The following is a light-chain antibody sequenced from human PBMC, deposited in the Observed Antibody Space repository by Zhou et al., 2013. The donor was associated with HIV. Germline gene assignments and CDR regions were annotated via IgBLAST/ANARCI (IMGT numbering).Light chain of an antibody. Sequence: DIQVTQSPSSLSASVGDRVTITCRASQSISSSLNWYQQRPGKAPKLLIYAASSLQSGVPSRFSGSGSGTDFTLTISSLQPEDFATYYCLQHNANPFTFGGGTKVEIK. CDR1: QSISSS. CDR2: AAS. J-gene: IGKJ4*01. V-gene: IGKV1-39*01. CDR3: LQHNANPFT.